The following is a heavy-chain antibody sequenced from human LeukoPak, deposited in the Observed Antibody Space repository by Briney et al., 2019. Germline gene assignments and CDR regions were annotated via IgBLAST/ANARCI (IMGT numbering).Heavy chain of an antibody. CDR3: ARGTSYGPYD. J-gene: IGHJ4*02. V-gene: IGHV3-53*01. CDR2: IYSGGST. Sequence: GGSLRLSCAVSGFSVSSNYMTSVSQAPGKGLEWVSVIYSGGSTYYADSVKGRFTISRDNSKNTLFLQMNSLRDEDTAVYYCARGTSYGPYDWGQGTLVTVSS. CDR1: GFSVSSNY. D-gene: IGHD5-18*01.